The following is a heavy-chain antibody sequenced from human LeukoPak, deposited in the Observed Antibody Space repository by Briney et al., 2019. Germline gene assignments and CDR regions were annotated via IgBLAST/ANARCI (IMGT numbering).Heavy chain of an antibody. CDR1: GFTFSSYW. CDR2: INTDGSSA. CDR3: ARDASLYYVDH. V-gene: IGHV3-74*01. Sequence: QPGGSLRLSCAVSGFTFSSYWMDWVRQAPGKGLVWVSRINTDGSSADYADSVKGRFTISRDNAKNTLYLQMNSLTADDTAIYYCARDASLYYVDHWGQGTLVTVSS. J-gene: IGHJ4*02.